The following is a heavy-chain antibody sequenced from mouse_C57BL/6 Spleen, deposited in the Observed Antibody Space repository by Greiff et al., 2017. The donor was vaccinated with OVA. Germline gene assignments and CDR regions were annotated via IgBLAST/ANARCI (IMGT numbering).Heavy chain of an antibody. CDR2: ISNGGGST. V-gene: IGHV5-12*01. D-gene: IGHD1-1*01. Sequence: EVQVVESGGGLVQPGGSLKLSCAASGFTFSDYYMYWVRQTPEKRLEWVAYISNGGGSTYYPDTVKGRFTISRDNAKNTLYLQMSRLKSEDTAMYYCARQNTTVVADYYAMDYWGQGTSVTVSS. CDR1: GFTFSDYY. CDR3: ARQNTTVVADYYAMDY. J-gene: IGHJ4*01.